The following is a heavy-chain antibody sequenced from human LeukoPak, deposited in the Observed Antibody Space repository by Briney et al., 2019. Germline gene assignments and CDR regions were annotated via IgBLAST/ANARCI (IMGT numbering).Heavy chain of an antibody. Sequence: ASVKVSCKASGGTFSSYAISWVRQAPGQGLEWMGGIIPIFGTANYAQKFQGRVTITADESTSTAYMELSSLRSEDTAVYYCASAFAEWLGPYYYMDVWGKGTTVTVSS. V-gene: IGHV1-69*13. CDR3: ASAFAEWLGPYYYMDV. CDR2: IIPIFGTA. D-gene: IGHD3-3*01. J-gene: IGHJ6*03. CDR1: GGTFSSYA.